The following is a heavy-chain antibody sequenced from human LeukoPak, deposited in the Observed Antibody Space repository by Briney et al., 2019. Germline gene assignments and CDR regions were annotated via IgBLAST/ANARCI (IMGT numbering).Heavy chain of an antibody. CDR2: INPEGSDT. Sequence: PGGSLRLSCEASGFTFSRYWMGWVRQAPGKGLEWVANINPEGSDTTYVDSVKGRFTISRDNPKNTLYLQMNSLRAEDTAVYFCAKRGVVIRVILVGFHKEAYYFDSWGQGALVTVSS. CDR3: AKRGVVIRVILVGFHKEAYYFDS. CDR1: GFTFSRYW. V-gene: IGHV3-7*03. D-gene: IGHD3-22*01. J-gene: IGHJ4*02.